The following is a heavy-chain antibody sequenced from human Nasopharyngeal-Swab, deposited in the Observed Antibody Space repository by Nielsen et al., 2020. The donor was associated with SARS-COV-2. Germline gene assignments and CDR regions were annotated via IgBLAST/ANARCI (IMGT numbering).Heavy chain of an antibody. CDR3: ARDPGLYYYGSGSYNPLDY. J-gene: IGHJ4*02. CDR1: GFTFSSYA. D-gene: IGHD3-10*01. Sequence: GGSLRLSCAASGFTFSSYAMSWVRQAPGKGLEWVSAISGSGGSTYYADSVKGRFTISRDNSKNTLYLQMNSLRAEDTAVYYCARDPGLYYYGSGSYNPLDYWGQGTLVTVSS. V-gene: IGHV3-23*01. CDR2: ISGSGGST.